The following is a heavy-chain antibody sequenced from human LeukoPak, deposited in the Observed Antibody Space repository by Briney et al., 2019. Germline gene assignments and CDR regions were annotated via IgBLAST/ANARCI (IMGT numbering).Heavy chain of an antibody. Sequence: GASVKVSCKASGYTFTSYYMHWVRQAPGQGLEWMGIINPSGGSTSYAQKFQGRVTVTRDTSTSTVYMELSSLRSEDTAVYYCARNYYDSSGYLADYYYYMDVWGKGTTVTVSS. J-gene: IGHJ6*03. CDR3: ARNYYDSSGYLADYYYYMDV. V-gene: IGHV1-46*01. D-gene: IGHD3-22*01. CDR1: GYTFTSYY. CDR2: INPSGGST.